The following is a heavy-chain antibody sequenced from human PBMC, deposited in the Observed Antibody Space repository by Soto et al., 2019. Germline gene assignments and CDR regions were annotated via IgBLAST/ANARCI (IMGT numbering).Heavy chain of an antibody. Sequence: QLPLQESGPGLVKPSETLSLTCIVSGGSITRNNHYWGWIRQSPGKGLEWIGIILYSGSTNYNPSLKSRVTLSVETSKNQFTLKMSSVTAADTALYYCARLGSSGWYQGSYFDYWGQGTLVTVSS. CDR3: ARLGSSGWYQGSYFDY. V-gene: IGHV4-39*01. CDR1: GGSITRNNHY. J-gene: IGHJ4*02. CDR2: ILYSGST. D-gene: IGHD6-19*01.